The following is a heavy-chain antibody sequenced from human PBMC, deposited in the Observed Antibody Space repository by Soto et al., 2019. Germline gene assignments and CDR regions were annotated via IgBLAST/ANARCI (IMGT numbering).Heavy chain of an antibody. CDR3: ARHLLDTAMEGMDV. CDR2: IYYSGST. D-gene: IGHD5-18*01. J-gene: IGHJ6*02. Sequence: SETLSLTCTVSGGSISSSYCSWIRQPPGKGLEWIGSIYYSGSTYYNPSLKSRVTISVDTSKNQFSLKLSSVTAADTAVYYCARHLLDTAMEGMDVWGQGTTVTVSS. V-gene: IGHV4-59*05. CDR1: GGSISSSY.